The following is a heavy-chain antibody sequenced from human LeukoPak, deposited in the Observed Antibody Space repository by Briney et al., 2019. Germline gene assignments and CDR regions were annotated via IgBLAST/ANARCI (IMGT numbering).Heavy chain of an antibody. J-gene: IGHJ4*02. V-gene: IGHV1-18*01. D-gene: IGHD5-18*01. Sequence: ASVKVSCKASGYTFASYGISWVRQAPGQGLEWMGWINAYNGKTDYAQKVQGRVTMTTDTSTSTAYMELRSLRSDDTAVYYCARTGGYSYGSPSRFDYWGQGTLVTVSS. CDR2: INAYNGKT. CDR3: ARTGGYSYGSPSRFDY. CDR1: GYTFASYG.